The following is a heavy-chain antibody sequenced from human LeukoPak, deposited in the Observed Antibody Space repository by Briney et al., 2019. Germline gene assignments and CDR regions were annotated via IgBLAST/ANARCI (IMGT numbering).Heavy chain of an antibody. V-gene: IGHV3-23*01. D-gene: IGHD3-16*01. J-gene: IGHJ5*02. CDR3: ANGGVVFGFFWGGFHKGGYYFEP. CDR1: GITLSNYG. Sequence: GGSLRLSCAVSGITLSNYGMSWVRQAPGKGLEWVAGISDSGGSTKYADSVKGRFTIARDNRKNTLYLQMNSLRAEDTAVYFCANGGVVFGFFWGGFHKGGYYFEPGGRGPLVPVS. CDR2: ISDSGGST.